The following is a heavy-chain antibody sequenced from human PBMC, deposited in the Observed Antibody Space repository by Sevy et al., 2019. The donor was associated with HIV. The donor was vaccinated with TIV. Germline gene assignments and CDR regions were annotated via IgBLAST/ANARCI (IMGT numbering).Heavy chain of an antibody. Sequence: SETLSLTCSVSGGSMNIYYWSWIRQPPGKGLEWIGFIYYSGSTNYNPSLKSRVTISVDTSKNQFSLKLSSVTAADTAAYYCARVGFNWNDVDYWGQGTLVTVSS. J-gene: IGHJ4*02. D-gene: IGHD1-20*01. CDR3: ARVGFNWNDVDY. CDR1: GGSMNIYY. V-gene: IGHV4-59*01. CDR2: IYYSGST.